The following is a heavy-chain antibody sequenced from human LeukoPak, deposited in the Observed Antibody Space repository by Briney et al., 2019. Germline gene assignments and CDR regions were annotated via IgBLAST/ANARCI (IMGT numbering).Heavy chain of an antibody. CDR2: INHRGST. CDR1: GGSFSGYN. D-gene: IGHD3-22*01. CDR3: ARGRVTMIVVVNSYYYSMDV. V-gene: IGHV4-34*01. J-gene: IGHJ6*03. Sequence: SETLSLTCGVYGGSFSGYNWTWIRQAPRKGLEWIGAINHRGSTHYNPSLKSRVTISVDTSKNQFSLKLSSVTAADTALYYCARGRVTMIVVVNSYYYSMDVWGKGTTVTVSS.